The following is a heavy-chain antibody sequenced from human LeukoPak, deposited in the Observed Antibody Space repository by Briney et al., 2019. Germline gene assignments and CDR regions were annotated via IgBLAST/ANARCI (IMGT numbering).Heavy chain of an antibody. J-gene: IGHJ4*02. D-gene: IGHD6-19*01. CDR1: GGSISSSNW. V-gene: IGHV4-4*02. CDR3: ARVSDSSGWYHTGY. Sequence: SGTLSLTCAVSGGSISSSNWWSWVRQPPGKGLEWIGEIYHSGSTNCNPSLKSRVTISVDKSKNQFSLKLSSVTAADTAVYYCARVSDSSGWYHTGYWGQGTLVTVSS. CDR2: IYHSGST.